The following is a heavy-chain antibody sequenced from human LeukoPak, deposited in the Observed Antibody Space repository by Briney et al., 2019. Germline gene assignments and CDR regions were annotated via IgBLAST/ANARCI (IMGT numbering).Heavy chain of an antibody. Sequence: PGGSLRLSCAASGFTFSSYAMSWVRQAPGKGLEWVSAISGSGGSTYYADSVKGRFTISRDNSKNTLYLQMNSLRAEDTAVYYCAKDLMYYYDSSGYARAFDIWGQGTIVTVSS. CDR1: GFTFSSYA. D-gene: IGHD3-22*01. V-gene: IGHV3-23*01. CDR3: AKDLMYYYDSSGYARAFDI. J-gene: IGHJ3*02. CDR2: ISGSGGST.